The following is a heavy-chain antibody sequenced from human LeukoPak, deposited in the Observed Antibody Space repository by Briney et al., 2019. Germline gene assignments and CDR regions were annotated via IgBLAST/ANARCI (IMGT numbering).Heavy chain of an antibody. CDR3: ATSTYGGNSDY. Sequence: SETLSLTCTVSGGSICGYYWGWMPQPPGEGREWIGYIYYSGSTNYNPSLESRVTISVDTSKNQFSLKLSSVTAADTAVYYCATSTYGGNSDYWGQGTLVTVSS. V-gene: IGHV4-59*08. CDR2: IYYSGST. CDR1: GGSICGYY. J-gene: IGHJ4*02. D-gene: IGHD4-23*01.